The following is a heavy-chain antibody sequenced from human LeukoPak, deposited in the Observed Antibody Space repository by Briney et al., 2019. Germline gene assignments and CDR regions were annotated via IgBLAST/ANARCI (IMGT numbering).Heavy chain of an antibody. V-gene: IGHV4-34*01. CDR2: INRSGRT. CDR3: ACTAYYDTPRVNDY. Sequence: KPSETLSLTCTVSGGSISSYYWSWIRQPPGEGLQWIGEINRSGRTNYNPSLASRVTISADTSNNQFSLKLTSVTAADTAVYYCACTAYYDTPRVNDYWGQGTLVTVSS. J-gene: IGHJ4*02. D-gene: IGHD3-16*01. CDR1: GGSISSYY.